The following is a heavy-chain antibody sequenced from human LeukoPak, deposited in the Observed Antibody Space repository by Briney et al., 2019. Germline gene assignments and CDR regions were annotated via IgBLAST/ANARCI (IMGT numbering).Heavy chain of an antibody. J-gene: IGHJ4*02. Sequence: PSETLSLTCTVSGGSISSGSYYWSWIRQPAGKGLEWIGRIYTSGSTNYNPSLKSRVTISVDTSKNQFSLKLSSVTAADTAVYYCAPGDPLTGWGQGTLVTVSS. D-gene: IGHD2-21*02. CDR1: GGSISSGSYY. CDR2: IYTSGST. V-gene: IGHV4-61*02. CDR3: APGDPLTG.